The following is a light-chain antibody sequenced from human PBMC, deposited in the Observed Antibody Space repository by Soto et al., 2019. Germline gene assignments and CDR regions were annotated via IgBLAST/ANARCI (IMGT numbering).Light chain of an antibody. CDR2: GAS. V-gene: IGKV3-15*01. CDR3: QHYSTWLWT. CDR1: QSVDSK. J-gene: IGKJ1*01. Sequence: EIVMTQSPATMSVSPGERDTLACRASQSVDSKLAWYQQKPGQGPRLLIYGASSRATGIPARFSGSGSGTEFTLTISSLRSEDFAVYYCQHYSTWLWTFGQGTKVEIK.